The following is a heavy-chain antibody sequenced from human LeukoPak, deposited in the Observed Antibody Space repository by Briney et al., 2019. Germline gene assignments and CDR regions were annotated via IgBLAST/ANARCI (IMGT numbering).Heavy chain of an antibody. CDR3: ARNGGYFASSGYIPPDY. CDR2: INDDETVT. Sequence: GGSLRLSCAASGFTFSSYWMHWVRQAPGKGLVWVSRINDDETVTNYADSVKGRFTISRDNAKNTLYLQMNSLRAEDTAVYYCARNGGYFASSGYIPPDYWGQGTLVTVSS. J-gene: IGHJ4*02. D-gene: IGHD3-22*01. CDR1: GFTFSSYW. V-gene: IGHV3-74*01.